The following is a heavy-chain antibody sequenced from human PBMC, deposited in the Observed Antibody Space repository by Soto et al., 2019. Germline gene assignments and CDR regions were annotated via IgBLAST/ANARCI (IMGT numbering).Heavy chain of an antibody. Sequence: QVQLVESGGGVVQPGKSLRLSCSASRFSFGSYSIHWVRQAPGKGLQWVAAIAADGRETYDTDSVKGRCSISRDNSKNTLYLEMNRLRSEETAVYYCASNLFRGRWYFDYCGQGTPVTVSS. D-gene: IGHD2-15*01. CDR2: IAADGRET. V-gene: IGHV3-30*03. CDR3: ASNLFRGRWYFDY. J-gene: IGHJ4*02. CDR1: RFSFGSYS.